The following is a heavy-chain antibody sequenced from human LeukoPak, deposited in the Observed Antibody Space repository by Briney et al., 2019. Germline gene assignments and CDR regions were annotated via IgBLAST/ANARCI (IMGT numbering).Heavy chain of an antibody. CDR3: TRDQTPYY. J-gene: IGHJ4*02. CDR2: IASETYGGTA. CDR1: GFTFSDYY. Sequence: PGGSLRLSCAASGFTFSDYYMSWIRQAPGKGLEWVGFIASETYGGTAEYAASVKGRFTISRDDSKSIAYLQMNSLKTEDTAVYYCTRDQTPYYWGQGTLVTVSS. V-gene: IGHV3-49*03.